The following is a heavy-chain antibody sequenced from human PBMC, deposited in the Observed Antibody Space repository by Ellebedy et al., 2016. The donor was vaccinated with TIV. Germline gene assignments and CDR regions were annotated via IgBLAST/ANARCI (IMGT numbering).Heavy chain of an antibody. CDR2: ISSGGT. Sequence: SETLSLTXTVSGGSTSSGSYYWSWVRQPAGKGLEWIGRISSGGTSYNPSLRSRVTTSVDTSKNQFSLRLTSVMAADAAVYYCARGHNWFDLWGQGTLVSVSS. J-gene: IGHJ5*02. CDR3: ARGHNWFDL. CDR1: GGSTSSGSYY. V-gene: IGHV4-61*02.